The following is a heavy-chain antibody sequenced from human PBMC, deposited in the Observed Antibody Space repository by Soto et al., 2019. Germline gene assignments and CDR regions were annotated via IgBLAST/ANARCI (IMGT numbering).Heavy chain of an antibody. CDR2: INLRGGTT. J-gene: IGHJ4*02. CDR1: GYNFNQYY. Sequence: QVQLVQSGPEVRKPGASVRLSCATSGYNFNQYYIHWVRQAPGQGREWMGIINLRGGTTEYAHKSRGTVTVTGATSTRTAYMELSSLRSEDTAVYFCARGPDDSDVPRWDHWGQGTLITVSS. CDR3: ARGPDDSDVPRWDH. V-gene: IGHV1-46*02. D-gene: IGHD4-17*01.